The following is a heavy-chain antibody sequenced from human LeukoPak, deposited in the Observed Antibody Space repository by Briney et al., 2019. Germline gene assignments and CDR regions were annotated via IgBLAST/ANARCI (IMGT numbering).Heavy chain of an antibody. CDR2: IYYSGST. CDR1: GGSISSSSYY. Sequence: SETLSLTCTVSGGSISSSSYYWGWIRQPPGKGLEWIGSIYYSGSTYYNPSLKSRVTMSVDTSKNQFSLKLSSVTAADTAVYYCARAGYSSSGVDYWGQGTLVTVSS. CDR3: ARAGYSSSGVDY. V-gene: IGHV4-39*07. D-gene: IGHD6-13*01. J-gene: IGHJ4*02.